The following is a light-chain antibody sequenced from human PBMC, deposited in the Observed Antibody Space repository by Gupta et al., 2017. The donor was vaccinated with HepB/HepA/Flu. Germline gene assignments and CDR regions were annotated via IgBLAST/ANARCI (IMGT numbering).Light chain of an antibody. V-gene: IGKV3-20*01. CDR2: EAS. Sequence: EIVLTQSPGTLSMSPGETATLSCRASQSVRSRRLAWYQQKAGQAPRLLIYEASIRSTDPPHRFSGSASGTXITLTIXMRAPEDFAVYYFQQDGSSLKTFGXGTKVEIK. CDR3: QQDGSSLKT. J-gene: IGKJ1*01. CDR1: QSVRSRR.